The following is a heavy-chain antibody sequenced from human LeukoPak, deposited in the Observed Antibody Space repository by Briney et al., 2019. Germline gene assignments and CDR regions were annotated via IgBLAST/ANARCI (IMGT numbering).Heavy chain of an antibody. CDR2: INPSGGST. J-gene: IGHJ2*01. CDR3: ARVRHCSSTSCYNGWYFDL. V-gene: IGHV1-46*03. D-gene: IGHD2-2*02. CDR1: GYTFTSYY. Sequence: ASVKVSCTASGYTFTSYYMHWVRQAPGQGLEWMGLINPSGGSTSYAQKFQGRVTMTRDTSTSTVYMELSSLRSEDTAVYYCARVRHCSSTSCYNGWYFDLWGRGTLVTVSS.